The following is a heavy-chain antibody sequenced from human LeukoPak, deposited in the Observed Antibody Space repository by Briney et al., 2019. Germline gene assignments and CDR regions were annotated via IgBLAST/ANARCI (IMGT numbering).Heavy chain of an antibody. V-gene: IGHV1-2*06. CDR3: ASNPPTHPLDY. Sequence: GASVKVSCKASGYTFTAYYMHWVRQAPGQGLEWMGRIDPNNGGTIYAQKFQGRVTMTRDTSISTAYMELTRLTSDDTAVYYCASNPPTHPLDYWGQGTLVTVSS. J-gene: IGHJ4*02. D-gene: IGHD6-6*01. CDR2: IDPNNGGT. CDR1: GYTFTAYY.